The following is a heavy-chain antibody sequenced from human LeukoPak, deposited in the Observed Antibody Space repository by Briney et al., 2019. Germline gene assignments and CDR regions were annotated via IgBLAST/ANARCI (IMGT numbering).Heavy chain of an antibody. CDR3: ARDPDRRYFDWLRAFDY. CDR2: ISSSSSYI. Sequence: GALRLSCAASGFTFSSYSMNWVRQAPGKGLEWVSSISSSSSYIYYADSVKGRFTISRDNAENSLYLQMNSLRAEDTAVYYCARDPDRRYFDWLRAFDYWGQGTLVTVSS. V-gene: IGHV3-21*01. J-gene: IGHJ4*02. D-gene: IGHD3-9*01. CDR1: GFTFSSYS.